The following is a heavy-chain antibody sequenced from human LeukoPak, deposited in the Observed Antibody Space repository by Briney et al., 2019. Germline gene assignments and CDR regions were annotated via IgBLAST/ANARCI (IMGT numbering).Heavy chain of an antibody. CDR3: ARFHRGGPYNSGWFFDY. V-gene: IGHV4-4*07. J-gene: IGHJ4*02. CDR1: GGSISCYY. D-gene: IGHD6-19*01. CDR2: IYTSGGT. Sequence: SETLSLTCTVSGGSISCYYWSWIRQPAGKGLEWIGRIYTSGGTNYNPSLKSRVTISIDTSKNQFSLKLSSVTAADTAVYYCARFHRGGPYNSGWFFDYWGQGTLVTVSS.